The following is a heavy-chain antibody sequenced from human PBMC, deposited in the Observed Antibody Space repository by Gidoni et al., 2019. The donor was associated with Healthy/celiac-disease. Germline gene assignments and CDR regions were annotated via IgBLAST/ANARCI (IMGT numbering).Heavy chain of an antibody. J-gene: IGHJ4*02. D-gene: IGHD2-8*01. CDR2: IYYSGST. V-gene: IGHV4-39*01. CDR1: GGPISSSSYY. Sequence: QLQLQESGPGLVKPSETLSLTCTVSGGPISSSSYYWGWIRQPPGKGLEWIGSIYYSGSTYYNPSLKSRVTISVDTSKNQFSLKLSSVTGADTAVYYCARLPGGYCTNGVCRSYYFDYWGQGTLVTVSS. CDR3: ARLPGGYCTNGVCRSYYFDY.